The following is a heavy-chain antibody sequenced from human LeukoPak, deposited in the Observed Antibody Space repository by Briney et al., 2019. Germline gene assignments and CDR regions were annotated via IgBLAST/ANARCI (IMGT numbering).Heavy chain of an antibody. CDR1: GGSISSGGYY. V-gene: IGHV4-30-2*01. CDR3: ARDQDHDAFDI. J-gene: IGHJ3*02. CDR2: IYHSGST. Sequence: PSQTLSLTCTVSGGSISSGGYYWSWIRQPPGKGLEWIGYIYHSGSTYYNPSLKSRVTISVDRSKNQFSLKLSSVTAADTAVYYCARDQDHDAFDIWGQGTMATVSS.